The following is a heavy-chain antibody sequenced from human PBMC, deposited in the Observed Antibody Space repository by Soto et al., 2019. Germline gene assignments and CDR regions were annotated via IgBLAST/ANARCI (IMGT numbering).Heavy chain of an antibody. CDR1: GFTFSSYA. J-gene: IGHJ5*02. CDR3: AKRICSSTMFPGFYWFPP. Sequence: QLLESGGGLVQPGGSLRLSCAASGFTFSSYAMSWVRQAPGKGLEWVSSISVSGGYTYYADSVKGRFTISRDNSKNMLYQKMNGGGAEDTAVYYWAKRICSSTMFPGFYWFPPGAQGTLVTVPS. V-gene: IGHV3-23*01. D-gene: IGHD2-2*01. CDR2: ISVSGGYT.